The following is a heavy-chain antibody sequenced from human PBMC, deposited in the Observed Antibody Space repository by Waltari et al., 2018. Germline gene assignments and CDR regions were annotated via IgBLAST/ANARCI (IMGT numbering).Heavy chain of an antibody. CDR2: INHSGSS. CDR1: GGSFSGYY. V-gene: IGHV4-34*01. D-gene: IGHD3-10*01. Sequence: QVQLQQWGAGLLKPSETLSLTCAVYGGSFSGYYWSWIRQPPGKGLEWVGEINHSGSSNYNPSLKSRVTISVDTSKNQFSLKLSSVTAADTAVYYCARGYGPGLFDYWGQGTLVTVSS. CDR3: ARGYGPGLFDY. J-gene: IGHJ4*02.